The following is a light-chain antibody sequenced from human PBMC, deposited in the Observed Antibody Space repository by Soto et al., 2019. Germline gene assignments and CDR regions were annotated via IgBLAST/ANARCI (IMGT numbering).Light chain of an antibody. CDR3: SSYTSSSTYV. J-gene: IGLJ1*01. Sequence: QSALTQPASVSGSPGQSITISCTGTSSDVGGYNYVSWYQQHPGKAPKLMIYEVSNRPSGVSNRFSGSKSGNTASLTISGLQAEDEADYHCSSYTSSSTYVFATGTKVTVL. CDR1: SSDVGGYNY. CDR2: EVS. V-gene: IGLV2-14*01.